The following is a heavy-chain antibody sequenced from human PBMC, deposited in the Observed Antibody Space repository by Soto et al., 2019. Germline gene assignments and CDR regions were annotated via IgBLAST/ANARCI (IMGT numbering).Heavy chain of an antibody. CDR3: ASTLRYCSGGSCYSPFAY. Sequence: SDTLSLTCTVSGGSISSYYWSWIRQPPGKGLEWIGYIYYSGSTNYNPSLKSRVTISVDTSKNQFSLKLSSVTAADTAVYYCASTLRYCSGGSCYSPFAYWGQGTLVTVSS. CDR2: IYYSGST. CDR1: GGSISSYY. J-gene: IGHJ4*02. V-gene: IGHV4-59*01. D-gene: IGHD2-15*01.